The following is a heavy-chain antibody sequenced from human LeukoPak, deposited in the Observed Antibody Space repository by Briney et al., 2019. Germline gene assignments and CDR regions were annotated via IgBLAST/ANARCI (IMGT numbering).Heavy chain of an antibody. CDR2: INWNSDNI. CDR3: ARASYYYDTTGLGAVDI. CDR1: GFTFNDHA. J-gene: IGHJ3*02. V-gene: IGHV3-9*01. Sequence: GGSLRLSCAASGFTFNDHAMYWVRQAPGKGLEWVSGINWNSDNIGYADSVKGRFTISRDDAKKSLFLQMNSLRTEDTALYYSARASYYYDTTGLGAVDIWGQGTMVTVSS. D-gene: IGHD3-22*01.